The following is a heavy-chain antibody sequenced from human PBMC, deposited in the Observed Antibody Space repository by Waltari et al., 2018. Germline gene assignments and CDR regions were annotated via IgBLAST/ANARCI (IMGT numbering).Heavy chain of an antibody. CDR2: ISSSGSTI. D-gene: IGHD2-2*01. CDR3: ARDCTYCSIEAFDI. J-gene: IGHJ3*02. V-gene: IGHV3-48*03. Sequence: EVQLVESGGGLVQPGGSLRLFCAASGFPFSSYELNWVHQAPGKGLEWVSYISSSGSTIYYADSVKGRFTISRDNAKNSLYLQMNSLRAEDTAVYYCARDCTYCSIEAFDIWGQGTMVTVSS. CDR1: GFPFSSYE.